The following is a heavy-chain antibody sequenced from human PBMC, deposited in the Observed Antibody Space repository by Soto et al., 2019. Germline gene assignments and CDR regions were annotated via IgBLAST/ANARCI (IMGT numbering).Heavy chain of an antibody. V-gene: IGHV4-34*01. CDR1: GGSFSGYY. J-gene: IGHJ5*02. CDR3: ARGKVIRVAPRRVNWFDP. D-gene: IGHD6-6*01. Sequence: SETLSLTCAVYGGSFSGYYWSWIRQPPGKGLEWIGEINHSGSTNYNPSLKSRVTISVDTSKNQFSLKLSSVTAADTAVYYCARGKVIRVAPRRVNWFDPWGQGTLVTVSS. CDR2: INHSGST.